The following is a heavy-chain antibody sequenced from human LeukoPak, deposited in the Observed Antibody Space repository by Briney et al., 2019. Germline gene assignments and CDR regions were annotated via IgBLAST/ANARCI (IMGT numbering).Heavy chain of an antibody. V-gene: IGHV4-39*01. J-gene: IGHJ5*02. CDR3: ARQLLWFGELLHNWFDP. Sequence: SETLSLTCTVSGGSISSGGYYWSWIRQPPGKGLEWIGSIYYSGSTYYNPSLKSRVTISVDTSKNQFSLKLSSVTAADTAVYYCARQLLWFGELLHNWFDPWGQGTLVTVSS. CDR2: IYYSGST. CDR1: GGSISSGGYY. D-gene: IGHD3-10*01.